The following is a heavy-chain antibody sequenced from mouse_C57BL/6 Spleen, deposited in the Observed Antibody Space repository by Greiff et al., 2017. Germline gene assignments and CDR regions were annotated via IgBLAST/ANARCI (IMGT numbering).Heavy chain of an antibody. Sequence: VKQSCKASGYTFTSYWMHWVKQRPIQGLEWIGNIDPSDSETHYNQKFKDKATLTVDKSSSTAYMQLSSLTSEDSAVYYCARNWDVPFDYWGQGTTLTVSS. D-gene: IGHD4-1*01. CDR1: GYTFTSYW. V-gene: IGHV1-52*01. J-gene: IGHJ2*01. CDR3: ARNWDVPFDY. CDR2: IDPSDSET.